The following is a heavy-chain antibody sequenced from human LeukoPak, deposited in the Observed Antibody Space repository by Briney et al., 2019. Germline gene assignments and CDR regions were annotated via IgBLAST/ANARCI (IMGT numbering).Heavy chain of an antibody. CDR3: ARRWNYGRNYYIDV. V-gene: IGHV4-34*01. CDR1: GGSFSPYY. J-gene: IGHJ6*03. Sequence: PSETLSLTCAVYGGSFSPYYWSWIRQPPGKGLEWIGEINDSGRTNYNPSLMSRVTVSVDTSKNQFSLRLTSVTATDTAVYYCARRWNYGRNYYIDVWGNGATVSVSS. D-gene: IGHD1-7*01. CDR2: INDSGRT.